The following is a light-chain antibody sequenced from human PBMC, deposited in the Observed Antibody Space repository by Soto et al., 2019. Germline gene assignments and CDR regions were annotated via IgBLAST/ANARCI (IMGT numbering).Light chain of an antibody. CDR3: NSYNTSPPRTYV. Sequence: QSVLTQPASVSGSPGQSITISCIGTSRDVGVFDSVSWFQQHPGKVPKLLIYDVINRPSGVFYRFSGSRSGNTASLTISGLRAEDEVDYSCNSYNTSPPRTYVFGTGTKVTVL. CDR1: SRDVGVFDS. CDR2: DVI. V-gene: IGLV2-14*03. J-gene: IGLJ1*01.